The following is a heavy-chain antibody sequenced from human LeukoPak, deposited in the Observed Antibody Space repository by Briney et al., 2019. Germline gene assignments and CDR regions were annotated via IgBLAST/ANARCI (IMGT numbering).Heavy chain of an antibody. CDR2: LSTRGTT. CDR1: GASIRSSF. D-gene: IGHD3-3*01. Sequence: PSETLSLTCTVSGASIRSSFWNWIRQPPGRGLEWIGYLSTRGTTNYNPSLKSRVTISVDTSKNQFSLKLSSVTAADTAVYYCARGSQAYYDFWSGPLKAPQYFQHWGQGTLVTVSS. J-gene: IGHJ1*01. V-gene: IGHV4-4*08. CDR3: ARGSQAYYDFWSGPLKAPQYFQH.